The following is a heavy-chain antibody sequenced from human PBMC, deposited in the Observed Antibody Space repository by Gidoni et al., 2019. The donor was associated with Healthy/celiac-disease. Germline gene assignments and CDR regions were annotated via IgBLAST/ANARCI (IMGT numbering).Heavy chain of an antibody. J-gene: IGHJ5*02. CDR3: AKGAYCGGDCYRRGWFDP. CDR2: ISGSGGST. D-gene: IGHD2-21*02. Sequence: EVQLLESGGGLVQPGGSLRLSCAASGFTFSSYARSWVRQAPGKGLEGVSAISGSGGSTYYADSVKGRFTISRDNSKNTLYLQMNSLRAEDTAVYYCAKGAYCGGDCYRRGWFDPWGQGTLVTVSS. CDR1: GFTFSSYA. V-gene: IGHV3-23*01.